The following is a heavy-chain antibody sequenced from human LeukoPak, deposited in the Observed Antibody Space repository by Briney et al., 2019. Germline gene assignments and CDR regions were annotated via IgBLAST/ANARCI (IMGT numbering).Heavy chain of an antibody. J-gene: IGHJ4*02. V-gene: IGHV3-33*01. CDR1: GFTFSSYG. D-gene: IGHD7-27*01. Sequence: GGSLRLSCAASGFTFSSYGMHWVRQAPGKGLEWVAVIWYDGSNKYYADSVKGRFTISRDNSKNTLYLQMNSLRAEDTAVYYCARVAGVSTGDPVDYWGQGTLVTVSS. CDR3: ARVAGVSTGDPVDY. CDR2: IWYDGSNK.